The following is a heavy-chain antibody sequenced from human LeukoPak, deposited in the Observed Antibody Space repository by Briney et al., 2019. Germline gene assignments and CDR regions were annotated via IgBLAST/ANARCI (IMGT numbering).Heavy chain of an antibody. CDR1: GGSISSYY. J-gene: IGHJ5*02. D-gene: IGHD3-16*01. Sequence: SETLSLTGSVSGGSISSYYWSWIRQPPGKGLEWIGYIYYSGSTNYNPSLKSRVTISLDTSKSQFSLKLTSVTAADTAVYYCARAPIPYDRSRTDYRFDPWGQGTLVTVAS. CDR2: IYYSGST. CDR3: ARAPIPYDRSRTDYRFDP. V-gene: IGHV4-59*01.